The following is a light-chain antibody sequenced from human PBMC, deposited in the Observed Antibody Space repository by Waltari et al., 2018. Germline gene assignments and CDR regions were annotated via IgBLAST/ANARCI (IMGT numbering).Light chain of an antibody. CDR1: QSVFNY. Sequence: IVLTQSPVTLSLSPGERATLSCRARQSVFNYLAWYQQKPGQAPRLLIYDTSNRATGIPDRFSASGSGTDFTLTSSRLGPEDFAVYYCHQRSSWPLTFGGGTKVEIK. V-gene: IGKV3-11*01. J-gene: IGKJ4*01. CDR2: DTS. CDR3: HQRSSWPLT.